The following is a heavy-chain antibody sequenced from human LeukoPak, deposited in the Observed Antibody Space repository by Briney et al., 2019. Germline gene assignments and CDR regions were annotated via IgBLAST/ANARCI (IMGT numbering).Heavy chain of an antibody. CDR1: GFTFDDYA. CDR3: AVNPGDDAFDI. V-gene: IGHV3-9*01. CDR2: ISWNSGSI. Sequence: GRSLRLSCAASGFTFDDYAMHWVRQAPGKGLEWVSGISWNSGSIGYADSVKGRFTISRDNAKNSLYLQMNSLRAEDTAVYYCAVNPGDDAFDIWGQGTMVTVSS. J-gene: IGHJ3*02. D-gene: IGHD3-10*01.